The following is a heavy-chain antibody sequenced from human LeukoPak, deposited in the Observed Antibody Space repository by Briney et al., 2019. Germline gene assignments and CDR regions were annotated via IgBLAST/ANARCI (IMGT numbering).Heavy chain of an antibody. CDR1: GGAISSYY. CDR2: IHYSGSN. D-gene: IGHD1-20*01. Sequence: SETLSLTCTVSGGAISSYYWSWIRQPPGKGREWIGYIHYSGSNNYNPSLKSRVTISVDTSKNQFSLKLNSVTAADTAVYYCARGITGTTGFDYWGQGTLVTVSS. V-gene: IGHV4-59*01. CDR3: ARGITGTTGFDY. J-gene: IGHJ4*02.